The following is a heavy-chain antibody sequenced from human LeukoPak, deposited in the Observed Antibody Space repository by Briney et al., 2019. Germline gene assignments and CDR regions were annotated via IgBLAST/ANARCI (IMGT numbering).Heavy chain of an antibody. Sequence: SETLSLTCTVSGGSVSRDGYYWSWLRQHPGKGLEGLGFTYYGGCDHYNPSLMSRITMSVDPSQNQFCLKMRDVTAADTAVYFCATGEWENFYFDSWGQGALVAVTS. J-gene: IGHJ4*02. CDR2: TYYGGCD. V-gene: IGHV4-31*03. CDR1: GGSVSRDGYY. CDR3: ATGEWENFYFDS. D-gene: IGHD1-26*01.